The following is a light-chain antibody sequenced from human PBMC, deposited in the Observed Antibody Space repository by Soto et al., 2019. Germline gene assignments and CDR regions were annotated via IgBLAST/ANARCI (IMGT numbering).Light chain of an antibody. CDR1: QSVSSN. V-gene: IGKV3-15*01. CDR2: GVS. Sequence: ETVMTQSPATLSVSPGERASLSCRASQSVSSNLAWYHQKPGQPPRLLIYGVSTRATGVPARFSGSGSGTEFTLTISSLQAEDFAIYYCQHYNNWPPWTFGQGTKVDIK. J-gene: IGKJ1*01. CDR3: QHYNNWPPWT.